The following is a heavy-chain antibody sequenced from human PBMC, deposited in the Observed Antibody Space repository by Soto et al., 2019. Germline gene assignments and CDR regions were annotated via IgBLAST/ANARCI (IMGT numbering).Heavy chain of an antibody. Sequence: QVQLVESGGGVVQPGRSLRLSCAESGFTFSSYGMHWVRQAPGKGLEWVAVIWYDGSNKYYADSVKGRFTISRDNSKNTLYLQMNSLRAEDTAVYYCARVYDDLVADYWGQGTLVTVSS. CDR3: ARVYDDLVADY. V-gene: IGHV3-33*01. CDR1: GFTFSSYG. J-gene: IGHJ4*02. D-gene: IGHD3-16*01. CDR2: IWYDGSNK.